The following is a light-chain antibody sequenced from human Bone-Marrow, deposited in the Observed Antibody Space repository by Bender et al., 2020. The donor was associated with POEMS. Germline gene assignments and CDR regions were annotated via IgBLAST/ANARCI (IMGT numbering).Light chain of an antibody. V-gene: IGLV2-8*01. CDR1: SSDIGGHDY. J-gene: IGLJ3*02. Sequence: QSALTQPPSASGSPGQSVTISCTGTSSDIGGHDYVSWYQQHSGKVPKLIIYEVNKRPSGVPDRFSGSKSGTSAYLAISELQSEDEALYYCSAWDDSLSGWVFGGGTKLTVL. CDR2: EVN. CDR3: SAWDDSLSGWV.